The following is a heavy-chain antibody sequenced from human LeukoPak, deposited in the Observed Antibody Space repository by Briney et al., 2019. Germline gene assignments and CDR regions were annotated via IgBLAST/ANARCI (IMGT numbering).Heavy chain of an antibody. CDR1: GGSFSGYY. CDR2: INHSGST. J-gene: IGHJ4*02. V-gene: IGHV4-34*01. D-gene: IGHD5-18*01. Sequence: SETLSLTCAVYGGSFSGYYWSWIRQPPGKGLEWIGEINHSGSTNYNPSLKSRVTKSVDTSKNQFSLKLSSVTAADTAVYYCARRRRRGYSYGYTTEPEYYFDYWGQGTLVTVSS. CDR3: ARRRRRGYSYGYTTEPEYYFDY.